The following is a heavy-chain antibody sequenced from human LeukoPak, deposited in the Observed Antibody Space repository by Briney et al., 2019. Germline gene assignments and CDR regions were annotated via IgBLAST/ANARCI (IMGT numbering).Heavy chain of an antibody. V-gene: IGHV1-2*02. D-gene: IGHD3-22*01. CDR2: INPNSGGT. CDR1: GYTFTGYY. J-gene: IGHJ4*02. Sequence: GASVKVSCKASGYTFTGYYMHWVRQAPGQGLEWMGWINPNSGGTNYAQKFQGRVTMTRDTSISTAYMELSRLRSDDTAVYYCARDEYYYDSSGYWGYWGQGTLVTVSS. CDR3: ARDEYYYDSSGYWGY.